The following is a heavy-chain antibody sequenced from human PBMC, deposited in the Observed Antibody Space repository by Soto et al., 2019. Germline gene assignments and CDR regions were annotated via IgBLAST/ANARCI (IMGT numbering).Heavy chain of an antibody. CDR1: GFTFSSYA. CDR2: ISGTGVYS. V-gene: IGHV3-23*01. CDR3: AKDLPFTSSPCMDV. Sequence: PGGSLRLSCAASGFTFSSYAMSWVRQAPGKGLEWVASISGTGVYSYHADSVKGRFTISRDNSQNTLYLQMNSLGADDTAVYYGAKDLPFTSSPCMDVWGPGATVTVSS. J-gene: IGHJ6*02. D-gene: IGHD2-2*01.